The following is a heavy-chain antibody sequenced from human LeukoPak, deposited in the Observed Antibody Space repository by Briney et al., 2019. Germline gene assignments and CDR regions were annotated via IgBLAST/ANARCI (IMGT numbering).Heavy chain of an antibody. CDR1: GFTFNTYT. CDR3: ARTYYDILTGYNPYLDY. D-gene: IGHD3-9*01. V-gene: IGHV3-21*01. CDR2: ITASSTAI. Sequence: GGSLRLSCAASGFTFNTYTMNWVRQAPGKGLEWVSSITASSTAIYSADSVKGRFTISRDNAKNFLYLQMNSLRAEDTAVYYCARTYYDILTGYNPYLDYWGQGILVTVSS. J-gene: IGHJ4*02.